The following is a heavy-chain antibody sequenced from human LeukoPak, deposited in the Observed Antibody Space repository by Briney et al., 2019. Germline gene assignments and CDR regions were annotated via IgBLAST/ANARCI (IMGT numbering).Heavy chain of an antibody. CDR3: AKGGGKVQDY. Sequence: GGSLRLSCAASGITFSNYWMHWVRQAPGKGLVWVSRISRDGSSTNYADSVKGRFTISRDNAKNTLYLQMNSLRAEDTAVYYCAKGGGKVQDYWGQGTLVTVSS. D-gene: IGHD4-23*01. CDR2: ISRDGSST. V-gene: IGHV3-74*01. CDR1: GITFSNYW. J-gene: IGHJ4*02.